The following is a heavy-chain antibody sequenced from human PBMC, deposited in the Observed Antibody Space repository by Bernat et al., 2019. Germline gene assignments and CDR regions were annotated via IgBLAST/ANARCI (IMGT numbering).Heavy chain of an antibody. D-gene: IGHD6-19*01. CDR1: GASISSTSYY. V-gene: IGHV4-39*01. J-gene: IGHJ4*02. Sequence: QLHLQESGPGLVKASETLSLTCTVSGASISSTSYYWGWIRQPPGKGLGWIGTMYNGGSTYYNPSLKGRVTISVDTAKNQFSLKLSSVTAADTAVYYCARMGGSGWPQADYWGQGTLVTVSS. CDR3: ARMGGSGWPQADY. CDR2: MYNGGST.